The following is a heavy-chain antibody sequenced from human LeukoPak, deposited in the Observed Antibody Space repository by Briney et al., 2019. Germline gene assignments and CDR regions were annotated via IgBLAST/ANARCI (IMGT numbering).Heavy chain of an antibody. CDR3: ARNLYMVDDAFDI. J-gene: IGHJ3*02. V-gene: IGHV3-7*01. Sequence: VGSLRLSCAASGFTFSSYWMSWVRQAPGKGLEWVANIKQDGSEKYYVDSVKGRFTISRDNAKNSLYLQMNSLRAEDTAVYYCARNLYMVDDAFDIWGQGTMVTVSS. D-gene: IGHD3-10*01. CDR1: GFTFSSYW. CDR2: IKQDGSEK.